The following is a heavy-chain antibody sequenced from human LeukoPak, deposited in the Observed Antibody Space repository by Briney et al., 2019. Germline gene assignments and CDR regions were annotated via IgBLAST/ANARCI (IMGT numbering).Heavy chain of an antibody. Sequence: SETLSLTCTVSGYSISSGYYWGWIRPPPGKGLEWIGTTYRSGSPYFNPSLKSRVTISVDTSKNQFSLKLSSVTATDTAVYYCARLVPRYGSGSQSDYWGQGTLVTVSS. CDR2: TYRSGSP. CDR1: GYSISSGYY. D-gene: IGHD3-10*01. CDR3: ARLVPRYGSGSQSDY. V-gene: IGHV4-38-2*02. J-gene: IGHJ4*02.